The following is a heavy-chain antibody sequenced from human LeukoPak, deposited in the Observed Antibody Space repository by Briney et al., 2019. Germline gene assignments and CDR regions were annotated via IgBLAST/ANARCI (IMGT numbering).Heavy chain of an antibody. CDR3: ASPRNYYDSSGSPPGAFDY. V-gene: IGHV1-69*13. CDR2: IIPIFGTA. CDR1: GGTFSSYA. Sequence: GASVKVSCKASGGTFSSYAISWVRQAPGQGLEWMGGIIPIFGTANYAQKFQGRVTITADESTSTAYMELSSLRSEDTAVYYCASPRNYYDSSGSPPGAFDYWGQGTLVTVSS. D-gene: IGHD3-22*01. J-gene: IGHJ4*02.